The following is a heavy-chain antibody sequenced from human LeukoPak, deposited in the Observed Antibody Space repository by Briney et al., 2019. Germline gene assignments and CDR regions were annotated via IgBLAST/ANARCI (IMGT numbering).Heavy chain of an antibody. D-gene: IGHD5-18*01. Sequence: SETLSLTCTVSGGSISSYYWSWIRQPPGKGLEWLGYIYYSGSTNYNPSLKSRLTISVDTSKNQFSLKLSSVTAADTAVYYCARVDTAMAIVYWGQGTLVSVSS. CDR2: IYYSGST. CDR1: GGSISSYY. CDR3: ARVDTAMAIVY. V-gene: IGHV4-59*01. J-gene: IGHJ4*02.